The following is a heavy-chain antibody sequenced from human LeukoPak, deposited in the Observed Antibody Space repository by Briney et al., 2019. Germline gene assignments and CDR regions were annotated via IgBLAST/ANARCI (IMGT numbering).Heavy chain of an antibody. CDR3: AKSSEYYYGSGSYYAFFDS. D-gene: IGHD3-10*01. CDR2: ISGSGDNT. J-gene: IGHJ4*02. Sequence: PGGSLRLSCAASGFTFNNYAMSWVRQAPGKGLEWVSAISGSGDNTYYADSVKGRFSISRDNSKNTLYLQMNSLRAEDTAVYYCAKSSEYYYGSGSYYAFFDSWGQGTLVTVSS. CDR1: GFTFNNYA. V-gene: IGHV3-23*01.